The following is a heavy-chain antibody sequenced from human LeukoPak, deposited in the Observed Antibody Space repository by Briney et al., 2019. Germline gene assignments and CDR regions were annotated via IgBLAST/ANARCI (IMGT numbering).Heavy chain of an antibody. Sequence: SETLSLTCTVSGGSINSGSYYWGWIRQPAGKGLEWIGRIYTSGSTNYNPSLKSRVTISLDTSKNQFSLKLSSVTAADTAVYYCARVAVAGLDYWGQGTLVTVSS. D-gene: IGHD6-19*01. CDR1: GGSINSGSYY. CDR3: ARVAVAGLDY. CDR2: IYTSGST. V-gene: IGHV4-61*02. J-gene: IGHJ4*02.